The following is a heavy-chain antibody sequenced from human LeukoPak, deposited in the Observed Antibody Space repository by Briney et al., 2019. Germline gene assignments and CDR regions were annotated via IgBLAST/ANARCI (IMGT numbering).Heavy chain of an antibody. J-gene: IGHJ4*02. V-gene: IGHV4-38-2*01. Sequence: SETLSLTCAVSGYSLGSGFYCGWVRQPPGKGLEWIGNMYHTGTIYYNPSLRNRLTISEDTSKSHFSLTVDSVTAADTAVYYCATGRYSGSVDYWGQGILVTVSS. D-gene: IGHD1-26*01. CDR2: MYHTGTI. CDR1: GYSLGSGFY. CDR3: ATGRYSGSVDY.